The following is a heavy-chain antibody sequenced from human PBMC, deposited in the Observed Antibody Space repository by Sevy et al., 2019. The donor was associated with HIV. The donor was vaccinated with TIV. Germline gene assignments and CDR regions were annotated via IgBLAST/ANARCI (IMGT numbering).Heavy chain of an antibody. Sequence: GGSLRLSCAASGFTFSSYAMSWVRQAPGKGLEWVSAISGSGGSTYYADSVKGRFTISRDNSKNTLYLQMNSLRAEYTAVYYCAKDPYYYDSSGYADYWGQGTLVTVSS. CDR1: GFTFSSYA. D-gene: IGHD3-22*01. CDR2: ISGSGGST. J-gene: IGHJ4*02. V-gene: IGHV3-23*01. CDR3: AKDPYYYDSSGYADY.